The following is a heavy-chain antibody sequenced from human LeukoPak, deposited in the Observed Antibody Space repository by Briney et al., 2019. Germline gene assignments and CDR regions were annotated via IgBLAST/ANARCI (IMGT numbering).Heavy chain of an antibody. V-gene: IGHV3-7*03. CDR1: GFSFSTYW. D-gene: IGHD2-15*01. J-gene: IGHJ4*02. CDR2: IKQDGRDT. CDR3: AKEVSRYCSGGSCETGDY. Sequence: GGSLRLSCAASGFSFSTYWMTWVRQAPGKGLEWVANIKQDGRDTYYVDSVKGRFTISRDNTKNTLYLQMNSLRAEDTAVYYCAKEVSRYCSGGSCETGDYWGQGTLVTVSS.